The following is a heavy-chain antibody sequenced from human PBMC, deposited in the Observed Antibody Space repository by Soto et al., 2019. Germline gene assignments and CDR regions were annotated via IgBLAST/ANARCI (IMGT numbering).Heavy chain of an antibody. CDR2: IIPIFGTA. V-gene: IGHV1-69*06. Sequence: ASVKVSCKASGGTFSSYAISWVRQAPGQGLEWMGGIIPIFGTANYAQKFQGRVTITADKSTSTAYMELSSLRSEDTAVYYCASGHYDILTGYSHYYYYGMDVWGQGTTVTVSS. CDR3: ASGHYDILTGYSHYYYYGMDV. J-gene: IGHJ6*02. CDR1: GGTFSSYA. D-gene: IGHD3-9*01.